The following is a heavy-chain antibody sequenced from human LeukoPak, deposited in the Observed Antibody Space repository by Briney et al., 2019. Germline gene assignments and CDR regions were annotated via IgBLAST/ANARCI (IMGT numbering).Heavy chain of an antibody. CDR2: IWYGGSNK. CDR1: GFTFSSYG. CDR3: AKDCDCSSGAIDY. J-gene: IGHJ4*02. V-gene: IGHV3-30*02. D-gene: IGHD2-21*01. Sequence: PGGSLRLSCAASGFTFSSYGMHWVRQAPCKGLEWVAVIWYGGSNKYYADSVKGRFTISRDNSKNTLYLQMNSLRAEDTAVYYCAKDCDCSSGAIDYWGQGTLDTVSS.